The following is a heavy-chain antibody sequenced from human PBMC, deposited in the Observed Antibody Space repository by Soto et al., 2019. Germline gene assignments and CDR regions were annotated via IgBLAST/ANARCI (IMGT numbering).Heavy chain of an antibody. D-gene: IGHD3-22*01. CDR2: IIPIFGTA. J-gene: IGHJ4*02. Sequence: SVKVSCKASGGTFSSYAISWVRQAPGQGLEWMGGIIPIFGTANYAQKFQGRVTITADESTSTAYMELSSLRSEDTAVYYCARSYYYDSSGLGYFEYWGQGALVTVSS. CDR1: GGTFSSYA. CDR3: ARSYYYDSSGLGYFEY. V-gene: IGHV1-69*13.